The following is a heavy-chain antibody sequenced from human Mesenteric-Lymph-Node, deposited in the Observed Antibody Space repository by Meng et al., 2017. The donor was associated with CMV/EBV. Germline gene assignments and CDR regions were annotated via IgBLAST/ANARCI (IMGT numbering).Heavy chain of an antibody. V-gene: IGHV4-34*01. CDR1: GGSFSGYY. J-gene: IGHJ6*02. D-gene: IGHD3-3*01. CDR2: INHSGST. Sequence: GSLRLSCAVYGGSFSGYYWSWIRQPPGKGLEWIGEINHSGSTNYNPSLKSRVTISVDTSKNQFSLKLSSVTAADTAVYYCARGRVEWLLHYYYYYGMDVWGQGTTVTVSS. CDR3: ARGRVEWLLHYYYYYGMDV.